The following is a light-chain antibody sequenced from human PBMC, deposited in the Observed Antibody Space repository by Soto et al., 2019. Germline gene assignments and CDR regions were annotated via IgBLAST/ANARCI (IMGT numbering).Light chain of an antibody. J-gene: IGKJ5*01. CDR3: QQRSNWPPIT. Sequence: EIVLTQSPATLSLSPVERATLSCRASQSVSSYLAWYQQKPGQVPRLLIYDASNRATGIPARFSGSGSGTDFTLTISSLEPEDFAVYYCQQRSNWPPITFGQGTRLEIK. CDR1: QSVSSY. V-gene: IGKV3-11*01. CDR2: DAS.